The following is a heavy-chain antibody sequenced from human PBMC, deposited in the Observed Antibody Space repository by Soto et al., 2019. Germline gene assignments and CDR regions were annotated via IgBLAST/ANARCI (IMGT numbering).Heavy chain of an antibody. Sequence: SETLSLTCAVYGGSFSGYYWSWIRQPPGKGLEWIGYIYYSGSTNYNPSLKSRVTILVDTSKNQISLKLSSVTAADTALFYCARHGGYGGSPDVLDIWGQGKMVTASS. CDR3: ARHGGYGGSPDVLDI. J-gene: IGHJ3*02. V-gene: IGHV4-59*08. D-gene: IGHD1-26*01. CDR1: GGSFSGYY. CDR2: IYYSGST.